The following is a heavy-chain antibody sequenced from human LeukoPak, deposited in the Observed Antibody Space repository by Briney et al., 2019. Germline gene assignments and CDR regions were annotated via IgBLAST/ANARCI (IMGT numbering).Heavy chain of an antibody. J-gene: IGHJ5*02. CDR2: IYYSGST. CDR1: GGSISSYY. CDR3: ARGFYYGSGSYLNWFDP. V-gene: IGHV4-59*12. Sequence: SETLSLTCTVSGGSISSYYWSWIRQTPGKGLEWIGYIYYSGSTNFNPSLKSRVTISVDTSKNQFSLKLSSVTAADTAVYYCARGFYYGSGSYLNWFDPWGQGTLVTVSS. D-gene: IGHD3-10*01.